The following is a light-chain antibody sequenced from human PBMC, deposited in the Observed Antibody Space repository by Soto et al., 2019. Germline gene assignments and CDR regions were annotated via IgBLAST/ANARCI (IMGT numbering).Light chain of an antibody. J-gene: IGKJ1*01. CDR3: KEYNTWPWT. Sequence: EPLMTQSPATLSWTPGERATLSCTASQSVNNNLAWYQQKLGQAPRVLIYGASTRATGIPARFTGSGSGTEFILTITSLQSEDSAVYSCKEYNTWPWTFGKGTKVDIK. V-gene: IGKV3-15*01. CDR2: GAS. CDR1: QSVNNN.